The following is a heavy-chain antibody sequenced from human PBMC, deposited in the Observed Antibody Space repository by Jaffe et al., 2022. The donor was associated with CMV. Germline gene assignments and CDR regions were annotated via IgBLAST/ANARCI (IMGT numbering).Heavy chain of an antibody. CDR1: GFTFSSYD. D-gene: IGHD6-6*01. V-gene: IGHV3-13*01. Sequence: EVQLVESGGGLVQPGGSLRLSCAASGFTFSSYDMHWVRQATGKGLEWVSAIGTAGDTYYPGSVKGRFTISRENAKNSLYLQMNSLRAGDTAVYYCARSESIAAPLSPWGQGTLVTVSS. J-gene: IGHJ5*02. CDR2: IGTAGDT. CDR3: ARSESIAAPLSP.